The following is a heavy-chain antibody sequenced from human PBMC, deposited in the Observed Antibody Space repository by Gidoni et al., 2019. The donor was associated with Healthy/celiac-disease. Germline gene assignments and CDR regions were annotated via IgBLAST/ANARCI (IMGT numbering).Heavy chain of an antibody. J-gene: IGHJ4*02. CDR2: IYPGDSDT. V-gene: IGHV5-51*01. CDR3: ATHAYCGGDCHTSFDY. CDR1: GYSFTSYW. Sequence: EVQLVQSGAEVKKPGESLKISCKGSGYSFTSYWIGWVRQMPGKGLEWMGIIYPGDSDTRYSPSFQGQVTISADKSISTAYLQWSSLKASDTAMYYCATHAYCGGDCHTSFDYWGQGTLVTVSS. D-gene: IGHD2-21*01.